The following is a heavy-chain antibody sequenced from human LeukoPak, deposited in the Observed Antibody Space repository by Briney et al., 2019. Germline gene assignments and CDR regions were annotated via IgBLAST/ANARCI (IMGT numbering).Heavy chain of an antibody. CDR1: GYTFTGYY. CDR2: INPNSGGT. J-gene: IGHJ3*02. V-gene: IGHV1-2*04. Sequence: GASVKVSCKASGYTFTGYYMHWVRQAPGQGLEWMGWINPNSGGTNYAQKFQGWVTMTRDTSISTAYMELSRLRSDDTAVYYCARNTLFRLTNAFDIWGQGTMVTVSS. CDR3: ARNTLFRLTNAFDI. D-gene: IGHD3-3*01.